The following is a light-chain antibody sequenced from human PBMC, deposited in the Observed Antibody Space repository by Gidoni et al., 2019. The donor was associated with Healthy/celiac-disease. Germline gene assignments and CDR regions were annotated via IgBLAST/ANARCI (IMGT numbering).Light chain of an antibody. CDR1: QSVSSY. V-gene: IGKV3-11*01. Sequence: EIVLTQSPATLSLSPGERATLSCRASQSVSSYLAWYQQRPGQAPRLLIYDASNRATGIPARFSGSGSGTDFTLTISGLEPEDFAVYYCQQRSNWPGTFGQGTKVEIK. CDR3: QQRSNWPGT. J-gene: IGKJ1*01. CDR2: DAS.